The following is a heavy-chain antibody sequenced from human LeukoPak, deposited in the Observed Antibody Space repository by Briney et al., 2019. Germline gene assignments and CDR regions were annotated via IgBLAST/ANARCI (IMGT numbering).Heavy chain of an antibody. CDR2: IDTGGST. J-gene: IGHJ4*02. Sequence: GGSLRLSCAASGFTVSSNYMSWVRQARGKGLEWVSVIDTGGSTYYADAGRGRFTISRDNSKNTLYRQMNSLRAADTAVYYCARDGVINALDYWGQATLVTVSS. V-gene: IGHV3-53*01. D-gene: IGHD3-3*01. CDR3: ARDGVINALDY. CDR1: GFTVSSNY.